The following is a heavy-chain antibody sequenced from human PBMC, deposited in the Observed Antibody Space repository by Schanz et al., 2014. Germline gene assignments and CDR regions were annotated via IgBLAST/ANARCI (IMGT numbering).Heavy chain of an antibody. V-gene: IGHV3-33*08. Sequence: VQLVESGGGLVQPGGSLRLSCLASGFAFSSYGMNWLRQAPGKGLEWVAVIWSDGTNEYYADSVKGRFTISGDSSKYTVYLQMNSLRADDTAVYYCAKGPYYYYYMDVWGNGTTVTVSS. CDR2: IWSDGTNE. J-gene: IGHJ6*03. CDR3: AKGPYYYYYMDV. CDR1: GFAFSSYG.